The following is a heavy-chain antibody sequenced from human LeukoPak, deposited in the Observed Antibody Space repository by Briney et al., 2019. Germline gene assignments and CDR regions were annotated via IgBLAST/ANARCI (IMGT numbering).Heavy chain of an antibody. CDR2: IYTSGST. CDR3: ARDRLVASTWDY. D-gene: IGHD2-8*02. V-gene: IGHV4-61*02. CDR1: GGSISGGGYY. Sequence: SETLSLTCTVSGGSISGGGYYWTWIRQPAGKGLEWIGRIYTSGSTNYNPSLKSRVTISIDTSKNQFSLKLSSVTAADTAVYYCARDRLVASTWDYWGQGTLVTVSS. J-gene: IGHJ4*02.